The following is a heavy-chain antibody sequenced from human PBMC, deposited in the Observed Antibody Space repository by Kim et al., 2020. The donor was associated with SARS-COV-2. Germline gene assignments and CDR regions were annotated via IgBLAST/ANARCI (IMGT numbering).Heavy chain of an antibody. D-gene: IGHD2-2*01. CDR2: ISSSSSYI. CDR1: GFTFSSYS. Sequence: GGSLRLSCAASGFTFSSYSMNWVRQAPGKGLEWVSSISSSSSYIYYADSVKGRFTISRDNAKNSLYLQMNSLRAEDTAVYYCAREPKPYCSSTSCYSDAFDIWGQGTMVTVSS. J-gene: IGHJ3*02. CDR3: AREPKPYCSSTSCYSDAFDI. V-gene: IGHV3-21*01.